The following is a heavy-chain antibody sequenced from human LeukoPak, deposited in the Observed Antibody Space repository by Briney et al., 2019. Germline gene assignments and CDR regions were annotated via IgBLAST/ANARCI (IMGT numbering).Heavy chain of an antibody. CDR1: GYSITTYW. CDR2: ISNTGGTI. V-gene: IGHV3-48*02. D-gene: IGHD6-13*01. J-gene: IGHJ4*02. Sequence: GESLKISCKGFGYSITTYWIGWVRQMPGKGLEWISYISNTGGTIKYADSVKGRFTISRDNGKNSLYLQMNSLRDEDTAVYYCARGYSDAQRGYWGQGTLVTVSS. CDR3: ARGYSDAQRGY.